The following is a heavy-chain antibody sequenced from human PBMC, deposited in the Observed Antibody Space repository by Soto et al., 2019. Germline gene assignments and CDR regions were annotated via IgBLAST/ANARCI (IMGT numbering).Heavy chain of an antibody. Sequence: QITLKESGPTLVKPTQTLTLTCTLSGFTVSSRGVGVGWIRQPPGKALEWLALIYWDDDKRFSPSLKSRLTITKGASKNQVVLTMTKMDPVDTGTSYCVRRQAVTSFYLGYWGHCDLVTASS. CDR3: VRRQAVTSFYLGY. D-gene: IGHD4-17*01. CDR2: IYWDDDK. J-gene: IGHJ4*01. CDR1: GFTVSSRGVG. V-gene: IGHV2-5*02.